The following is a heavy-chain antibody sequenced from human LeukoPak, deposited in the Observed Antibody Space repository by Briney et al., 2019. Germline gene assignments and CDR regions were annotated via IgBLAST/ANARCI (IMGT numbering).Heavy chain of an antibody. Sequence: ASVKVSCKASGYTFTSYDINWVRQATGQGLEWMGWMNPNSGNTGYAQKFQGRVTMTRDTSTSTVYMELSSLRSEDTAVYYCAREDGYNYGEELLFDYWGQGTLVTVSS. CDR2: MNPNSGNT. J-gene: IGHJ4*02. D-gene: IGHD5-24*01. V-gene: IGHV1-8*01. CDR1: GYTFTSYD. CDR3: AREDGYNYGEELLFDY.